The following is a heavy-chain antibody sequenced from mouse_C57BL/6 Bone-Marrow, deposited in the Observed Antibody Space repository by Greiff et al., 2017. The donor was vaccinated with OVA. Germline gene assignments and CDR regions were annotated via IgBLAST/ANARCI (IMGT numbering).Heavy chain of an antibody. J-gene: IGHJ4*01. Sequence: QVQLKQPGAELVKPGASVKLSCKASGYTFTSYWMQWVKQRPGQGLEWIGEIDPSDSYTNYNQKFKGKATLTVDTSSSTAYMQLSSLTSEDSAVYYCARRNSNYRYYAMDYWGQGTSVTVSS. CDR2: IDPSDSYT. CDR1: GYTFTSYW. V-gene: IGHV1-50*01. D-gene: IGHD2-5*01. CDR3: ARRNSNYRYYAMDY.